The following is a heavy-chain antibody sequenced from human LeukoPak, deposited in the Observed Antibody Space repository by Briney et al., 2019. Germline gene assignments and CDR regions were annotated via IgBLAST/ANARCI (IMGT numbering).Heavy chain of an antibody. D-gene: IGHD2-21*02. CDR2: IYYSGST. J-gene: IGHJ4*02. CDR3: ARDHYAYCGGDCYSFDY. CDR1: GGSISSYY. Sequence: PSETLSLTCTVSGGSISSYYWSWIRQPPGKGLEWIGYIYYSGSTNYNPSLKSRVTMSVDTSKNQFSLKLSSVTAADTAVYYCARDHYAYCGGDCYSFDYWGQGTLVTVSS. V-gene: IGHV4-59*12.